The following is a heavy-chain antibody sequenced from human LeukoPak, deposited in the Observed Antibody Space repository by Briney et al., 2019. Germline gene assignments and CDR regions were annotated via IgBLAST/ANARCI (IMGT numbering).Heavy chain of an antibody. D-gene: IGHD2-2*01. Sequence: SETLSLTCTVSGGSISSSSYYWGWIRQPPGKGLEWIGRIYYSGSTYYNPSLKSRVTISVDTSKNQFSLKLSSVTAADTAVYYCARVMKDIVVVPAAIYYYYYMDVWGKGTTVTVSS. V-gene: IGHV4-39*07. CDR1: GGSISSSSYY. CDR3: ARVMKDIVVVPAAIYYYYYMDV. J-gene: IGHJ6*03. CDR2: IYYSGST.